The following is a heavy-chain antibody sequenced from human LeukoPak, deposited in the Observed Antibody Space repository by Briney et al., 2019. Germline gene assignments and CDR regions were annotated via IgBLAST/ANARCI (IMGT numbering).Heavy chain of an antibody. V-gene: IGHV4-59*10. J-gene: IGHJ4*02. CDR1: GGSLSGYY. Sequence: SGTLSLTCAVYGGSLSGYYWSWIRQPAGKGLEWIGRIYTSGSTNYNPSLKSRVTISVDTSKNQFSLKLSSVTAADTAVYYCARSPTYDSSGYYLVYFDYWGQGTLVTVSS. D-gene: IGHD3-22*01. CDR2: IYTSGST. CDR3: ARSPTYDSSGYYLVYFDY.